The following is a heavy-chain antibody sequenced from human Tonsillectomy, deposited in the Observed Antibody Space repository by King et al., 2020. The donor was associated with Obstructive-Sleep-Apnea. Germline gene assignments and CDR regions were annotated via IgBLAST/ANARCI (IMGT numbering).Heavy chain of an antibody. CDR3: ARDHITASEDI. CDR2: ISGDNGNT. CDR1: GYTFTNYG. Sequence: LQLVQSAAEVKEPGASVKVSCKASGYTFTNYGITWVRQAPGQGLEWVGWISGDNGNTNYAQKYQGRVTMTTDTSTTTSYMELKSLRSDDTAMYYCARDHITASEDIWGQGTLVTVSS. J-gene: IGHJ3*02. D-gene: IGHD1-14*01. V-gene: IGHV1-18*04.